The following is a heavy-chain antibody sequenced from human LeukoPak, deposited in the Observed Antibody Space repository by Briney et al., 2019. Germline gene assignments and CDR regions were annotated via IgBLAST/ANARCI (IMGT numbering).Heavy chain of an antibody. CDR2: IIPILGIA. CDR3: ASPKTHYYYYGMDV. CDR1: GGTFSSYA. J-gene: IGHJ6*02. V-gene: IGHV1-69*04. Sequence: SVKVSCKASGGTFSSYAISWVRQAPGQGLEWMGRIIPILGIANYAQKFQGRVTITADKSTSTAYMELSSLRSEDTAVYYCASPKTHYYYYGMDVCGQGTTVTVSS.